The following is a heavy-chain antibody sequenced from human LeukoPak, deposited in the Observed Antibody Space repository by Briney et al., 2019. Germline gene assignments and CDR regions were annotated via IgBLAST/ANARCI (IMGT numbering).Heavy chain of an antibody. V-gene: IGHV4-38-2*02. CDR1: GYSISSGYY. CDR2: IYFSGST. D-gene: IGHD2-2*01. J-gene: IGHJ6*03. CDR3: AKGSGSISFYYMDV. Sequence: SETLSLTCTVSGYSISSGYYWGWIRQPPGKGLEWIGSIYFSGSTSYNPSLKSRVTISVDTSKNQFSLKLSSVTAADTAVYYCAKGSGSISFYYMDVWGKGTTVTVSS.